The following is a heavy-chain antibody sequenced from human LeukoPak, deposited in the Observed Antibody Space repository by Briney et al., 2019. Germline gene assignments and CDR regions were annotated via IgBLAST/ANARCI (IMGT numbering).Heavy chain of an antibody. J-gene: IGHJ4*02. D-gene: IGHD2-2*01. CDR3: ARHEVCSSTSCYFGLGTASYFDY. CDR1: GGSISSSSYY. Sequence: PSETLSLTCTVSGGSISSSSYYWGWIRQPPGKGLEWIGSICYSGSTYYSPSLKSRVTMSVDTSKNQFSLKLSSVTAADTAVYYCARHEVCSSTSCYFGLGTASYFDYWGQGTLVTVSS. CDR2: ICYSGST. V-gene: IGHV4-39*01.